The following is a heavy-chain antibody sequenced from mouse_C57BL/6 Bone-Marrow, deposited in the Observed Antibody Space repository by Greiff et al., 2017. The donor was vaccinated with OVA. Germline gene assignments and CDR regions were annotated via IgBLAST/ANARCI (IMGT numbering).Heavy chain of an antibody. D-gene: IGHD2-4*01. CDR1: GYTFTDYY. CDR2: IYPGSGNT. Sequence: QVQLKQSGAELVRPGASVKLSCKASGYTFTDYYINWVKQRPGQGLEWIARIYPGSGNTYYNEKFKGKATLTAAKSSSTAYMQLSSLTSEDSDFYFCAREGDYDVPYYFDYGGQGTTLTVAS. CDR3: AREGDYDVPYYFDY. V-gene: IGHV1-76*01. J-gene: IGHJ2*01.